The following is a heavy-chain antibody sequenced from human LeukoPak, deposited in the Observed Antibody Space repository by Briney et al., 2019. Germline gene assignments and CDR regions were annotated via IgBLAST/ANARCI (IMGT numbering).Heavy chain of an antibody. J-gene: IGHJ6*04. V-gene: IGHV1-69*06. D-gene: IGHD2-15*01. CDR2: IIPIFGTA. CDR1: GGTFSSYA. CDR3: ARDGRGIWGVVVIAASYGMDV. Sequence: SVKVSCKVSGGTFSSYAISWVRQAPGQGLEWMGGIIPIFGTANYAQKFQGRVTITADKSTSTAYMELSSLRSEDTAVYYCARDGRGIWGVVVIAASYGMDVWGKGTTVTVSS.